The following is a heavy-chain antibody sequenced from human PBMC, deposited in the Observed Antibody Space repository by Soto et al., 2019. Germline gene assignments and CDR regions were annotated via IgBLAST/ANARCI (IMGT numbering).Heavy chain of an antibody. D-gene: IGHD2-15*01. V-gene: IGHV1-8*01. CDR3: ARKVDYYYGMDV. CDR1: GYTFTSYD. CDR2: MNPNSGNT. J-gene: IGHJ6*02. Sequence: ASVKVSCKASGYTFTSYDIDWVRQATGQGLEWMGWMNPNSGNTGYAQKFQGRVTMTRNTSISTAYMELSSLRSEDTAVYYCARKVDYYYGMDVWGQGTTVTVSS.